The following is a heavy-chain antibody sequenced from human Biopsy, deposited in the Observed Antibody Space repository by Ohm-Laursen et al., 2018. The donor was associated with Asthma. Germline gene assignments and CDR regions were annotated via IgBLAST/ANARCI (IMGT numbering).Heavy chain of an antibody. CDR3: TRDRFYNSVTSESFYYGVDV. V-gene: IGHV3-30*03. CDR1: GFRFPIYG. CDR2: ISYDGRET. J-gene: IGHJ6*02. Sequence: SLRLSCAASGFRFPIYGMHWVRQGPGKGPEWVALISYDGRETGYVDSVKGRFTISRDNFRNTVHLQMSSLRPEDAAVYYCTRDRFYNSVTSESFYYGVDVWGQGTTVTVSS. D-gene: IGHD2-2*02.